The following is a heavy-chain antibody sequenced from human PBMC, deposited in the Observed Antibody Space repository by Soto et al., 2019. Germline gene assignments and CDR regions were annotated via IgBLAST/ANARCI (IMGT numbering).Heavy chain of an antibody. CDR3: ARTFTVTTCCYYYNMDV. CDR1: GGTFSKYA. J-gene: IGHJ6*02. D-gene: IGHD4-17*01. CDR2: IIPFFGTA. V-gene: IGHV1-69*12. Sequence: QVQLVQSGAEVKKPGSSVKVSCKASGGTFSKYAISWVRQAPGQGLEWMGGIIPFFGTANYTPEFQDRVTITADESTSTVSRELTSLRSEDTAVYYCARTFTVTTCCYYYNMDVWGQGTTVTDSS.